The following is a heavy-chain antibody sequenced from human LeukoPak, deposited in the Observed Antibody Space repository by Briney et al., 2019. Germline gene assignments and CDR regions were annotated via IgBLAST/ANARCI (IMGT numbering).Heavy chain of an antibody. CDR2: IIPIFGTA. J-gene: IGHJ2*01. CDR1: GGTFSSYA. Sequence: SVKVSCKASGGTFSSYAISWVRQAPGQGLEWMGGIIPIFGTANYAQKFQGRVTITADESTSTAYMELSSLRSEDTAVYYCARVVLEDILTGCHGCPERWYWYFDLWGRGTLVTVSS. CDR3: ARVVLEDILTGCHGCPERWYWYFDL. V-gene: IGHV1-69*01. D-gene: IGHD3-9*01.